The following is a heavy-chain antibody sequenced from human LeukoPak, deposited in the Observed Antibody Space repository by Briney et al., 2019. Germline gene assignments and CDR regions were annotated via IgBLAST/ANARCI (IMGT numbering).Heavy chain of an antibody. J-gene: IGHJ5*02. V-gene: IGHV1-2*02. CDR2: INPNSGGT. CDR1: GYTFTGYY. Sequence: ASVKVSCKASGYTFTGYYMHWVRQAPGQGLEWMGWINPNSGGTNYAQKFQGRVTMTRDTSISTAYMELSRLRSDDTAVYYCARTRQQLAWNWFDPWGQGTLVTVSS. D-gene: IGHD6-13*01. CDR3: ARTRQQLAWNWFDP.